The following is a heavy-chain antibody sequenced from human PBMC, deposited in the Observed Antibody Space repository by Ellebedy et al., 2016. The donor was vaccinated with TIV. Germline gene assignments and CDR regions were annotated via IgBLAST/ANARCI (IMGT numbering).Heavy chain of an antibody. CDR2: IYYSGRT. J-gene: IGHJ4*02. CDR1: GGSISSYY. Sequence: SETLSLTCTVSGGSISSYYWSWIRQPPGKGLEWIGYIYYSGRTNYNPSLKSRVTISVDTSKNQFTLKLSSVTAADTAVYYCARDTRSGLVADWGQGTLVTVSS. V-gene: IGHV4-59*01. CDR3: ARDTRSGLVAD. D-gene: IGHD2-15*01.